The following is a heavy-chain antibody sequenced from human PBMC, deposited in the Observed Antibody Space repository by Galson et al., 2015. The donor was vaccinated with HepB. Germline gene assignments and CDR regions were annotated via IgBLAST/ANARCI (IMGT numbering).Heavy chain of an antibody. Sequence: SVKVSCKASGGTFSSYAISWVRQAPGQGLEWMGIINPSGGSTSYAQKFQGRVTMTRDTSTSTVYMELSSLRSEDTAVYYCARGYLMVAELDYWGQGTLVTVSS. CDR1: GGTFSSYA. V-gene: IGHV1-46*01. CDR2: INPSGGST. CDR3: ARGYLMVAELDY. D-gene: IGHD6-19*01. J-gene: IGHJ4*02.